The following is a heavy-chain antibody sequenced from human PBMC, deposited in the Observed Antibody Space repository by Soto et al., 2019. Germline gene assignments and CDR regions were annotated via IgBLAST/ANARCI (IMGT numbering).Heavy chain of an antibody. CDR2: IYYSGST. J-gene: IGHJ6*03. Sequence: PSETLSLTCTVSGGSISSYYWSWIRQPPRKGLEWIGYIYYSGSTNYNPSLKSRVTISVDTSKNQFSLKLSSVTAADTAVYYCARSFTGFTIYYYYYMAVWGKGTTVTVSS. V-gene: IGHV4-59*01. CDR3: ARSFTGFTIYYYYYMAV. CDR1: GGSISSYY. D-gene: IGHD3-10*01.